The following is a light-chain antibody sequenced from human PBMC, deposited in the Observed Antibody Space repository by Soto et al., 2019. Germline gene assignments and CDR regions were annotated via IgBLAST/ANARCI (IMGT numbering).Light chain of an antibody. CDR1: QSVSGW. Sequence: DIQITQSPSTLSASVGDTVTVTCRASQSVSGWLAWYQQKPGEAPKPLIYKASSLESGVPSRFSGSGSGTEFTLTISSLQPDDFATYYCQQYNSYRWTFGLGTKVDIK. CDR2: KAS. CDR3: QQYNSYRWT. J-gene: IGKJ1*01. V-gene: IGKV1-5*03.